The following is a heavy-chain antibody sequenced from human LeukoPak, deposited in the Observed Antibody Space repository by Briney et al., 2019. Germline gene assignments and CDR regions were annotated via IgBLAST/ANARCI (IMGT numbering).Heavy chain of an antibody. CDR1: GYTFTSYD. CDR3: GRGIQSFDP. Sequence: ASVKVSCKASGYTFTSYDINWVRQASGQGLEWMGWMNPNTGNTGYAQKFQGRVTITRNTSISTVYMELSSLRSEDTAVYYCGRGIQSFDPWGQGTLVTVSS. CDR2: MNPNTGNT. V-gene: IGHV1-8*03. J-gene: IGHJ5*02.